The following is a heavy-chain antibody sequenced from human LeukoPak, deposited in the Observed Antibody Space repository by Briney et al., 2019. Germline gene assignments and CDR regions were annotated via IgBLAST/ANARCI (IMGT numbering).Heavy chain of an antibody. CDR1: GFTFSSYA. CDR2: ISGSGGST. J-gene: IGHJ4*02. CDR3: AKPAYCSCGSCYSIGYFDY. V-gene: IGHV3-23*01. Sequence: PGGSLRLSCAASGFTFSSYAMSWVRQAPGKGLEWVSAISGSGGSTYYADSVKGRFTISSDTSKNTMYLEINSLRDEETARYYCAKPAYCSCGSCYSIGYFDYWGQGTLVTVSS. D-gene: IGHD2-15*01.